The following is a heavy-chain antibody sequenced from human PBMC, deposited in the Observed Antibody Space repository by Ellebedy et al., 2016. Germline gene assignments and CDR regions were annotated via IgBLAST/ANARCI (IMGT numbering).Heavy chain of an antibody. CDR3: AREVRNNWFDP. CDR1: GFNFNDYY. Sequence: GESLKISCAASGFNFNDYYMTWVRQAPGEGLEWVSYISYSSHFTNYADSVKGRFTVSRDNAKKLLFLQMDSLRVDDTAVYYCAREVRNNWFDPWGQGTLVTVSS. CDR2: ISYSSHFT. J-gene: IGHJ5*02. V-gene: IGHV3-11*06.